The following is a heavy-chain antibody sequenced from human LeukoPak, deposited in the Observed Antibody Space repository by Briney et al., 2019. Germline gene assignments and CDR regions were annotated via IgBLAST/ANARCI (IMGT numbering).Heavy chain of an antibody. Sequence: PGGSLRLSCAASGFTFSSYSMNWVRQAPGKGLEWVSSISSSSSYIYYADSVKGRFTISRDNAKNSLYLQMNSLRAEDTAVYYCATFYYYDSSGSDAFDIWGQGTMVTVSS. CDR2: ISSSSSYI. J-gene: IGHJ3*02. CDR1: GFTFSSYS. D-gene: IGHD3-22*01. V-gene: IGHV3-21*01. CDR3: ATFYYYDSSGSDAFDI.